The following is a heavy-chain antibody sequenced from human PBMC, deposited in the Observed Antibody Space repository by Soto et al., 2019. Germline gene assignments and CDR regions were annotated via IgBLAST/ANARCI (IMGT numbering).Heavy chain of an antibody. CDR2: IYYSGST. D-gene: IGHD1-7*01. CDR3: ARGITGTTSPGY. J-gene: IGHJ4*02. CDR1: GGSISSYF. V-gene: IGHV4-59*08. Sequence: SETLSLTCTVSGGSISSYFWSWIRQPPGKGLEWIGYIYYSGSTNYNPSLKSRVTISVDTSKNQFSLKLSSVTAADTAVYYCARGITGTTSPGYWGQGTLVTVSS.